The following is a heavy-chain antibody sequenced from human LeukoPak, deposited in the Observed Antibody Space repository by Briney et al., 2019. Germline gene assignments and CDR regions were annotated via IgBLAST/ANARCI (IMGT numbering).Heavy chain of an antibody. Sequence: GASVKVSCKASGYTFTGYYMHRVRQAPGQGLEWMGGIIPIFGTANYAQKFQGRVTMTRDTSTSTVYMELSSLRSEDTAVYYCARDKGETWFGEHNWFDPWGQGTLVTVSS. J-gene: IGHJ5*02. CDR2: IIPIFGTA. V-gene: IGHV1-46*01. CDR3: ARDKGETWFGEHNWFDP. D-gene: IGHD3-10*01. CDR1: GYTFTGYY.